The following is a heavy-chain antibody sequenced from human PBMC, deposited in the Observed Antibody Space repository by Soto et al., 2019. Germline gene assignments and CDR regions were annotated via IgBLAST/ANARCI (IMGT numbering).Heavy chain of an antibody. CDR1: GCTCSSYA. J-gene: IGHJ5*02. CDR2: ISYDGSNK. V-gene: IGHV3-30-3*01. CDR3: ARDNYDFWRLGNWLDP. D-gene: IGHD3-3*01. Sequence: GGALRRSCAASGCTCSSYAMHWVRQAPGKGLEWVAVISYDGSNKYYADSVKGRFTISRDNSKNTLYLQMNSLRAEDTAVYYCARDNYDFWRLGNWLDPWRQGSLVIVSS.